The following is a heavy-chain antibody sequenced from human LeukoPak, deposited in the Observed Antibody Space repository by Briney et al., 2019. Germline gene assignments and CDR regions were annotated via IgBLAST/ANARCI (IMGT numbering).Heavy chain of an antibody. Sequence: GGSLRLSCAASGFTFSSYAMSWVRQAPGKGLEWVSVISGGGGTTYYADSVRGRFTISRDNSKNTLFLQMNSLRAEDTAVYSCAKCDRTTSCRAFDIWGQGTMVTVSS. CDR2: ISGGGGTT. J-gene: IGHJ3*02. V-gene: IGHV3-23*01. CDR3: AKCDRTTSCRAFDI. CDR1: GFTFSSYA. D-gene: IGHD2-2*01.